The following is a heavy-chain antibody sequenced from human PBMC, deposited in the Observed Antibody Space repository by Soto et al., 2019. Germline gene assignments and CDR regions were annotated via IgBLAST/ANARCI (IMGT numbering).Heavy chain of an antibody. CDR1: GGSISSSNW. V-gene: IGHV4-4*02. CDR3: AGWIQLQQYYYYGMDV. CDR2: IYHSGST. J-gene: IGHJ6*02. Sequence: QVQLQESGPGLVKPSGTLSLTCAVSGGSISSSNWWSWVRQPPGKGLEWIGEIYHSGSTNYNPSPTSRVTISVDKSKNQFSLKLSSVTAADTAVYYCAGWIQLQQYYYYGMDVWGQGTTVTVSS. D-gene: IGHD5-18*01.